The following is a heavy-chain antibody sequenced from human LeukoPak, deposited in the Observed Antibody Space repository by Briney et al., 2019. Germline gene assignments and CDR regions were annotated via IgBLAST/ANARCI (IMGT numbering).Heavy chain of an antibody. CDR3: VRDKDWAFDY. CDR1: ALTLSFYS. D-gene: IGHD3-9*01. J-gene: IGHJ4*02. CDR2: ITVGLSII. V-gene: IGHV3-48*01. Sequence: PGGSLRLSCTSSALTLSFYSMNWVRQAPGKGLEWISHITVGLSIIDYADSVRGRFTISGDKAKNALYLQMNSLRAEDTAVYYCVRDKDWAFDYWGKGTLISVSS.